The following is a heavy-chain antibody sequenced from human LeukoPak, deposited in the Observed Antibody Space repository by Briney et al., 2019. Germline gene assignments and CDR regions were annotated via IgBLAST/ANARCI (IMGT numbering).Heavy chain of an antibody. J-gene: IGHJ4*02. Sequence: GGSLRLSCAASGFTVSSNYMSWVRQAPGKGLEWVSVIYSGGSTYYADSVKGRFTISRDNSKNTLYLQMNSLRAEDTAVYYCARDRNYYGSGSFDYWGLGTLVTVSS. V-gene: IGHV3-66*01. CDR2: IYSGGST. CDR1: GFTVSSNY. D-gene: IGHD3-10*01. CDR3: ARDRNYYGSGSFDY.